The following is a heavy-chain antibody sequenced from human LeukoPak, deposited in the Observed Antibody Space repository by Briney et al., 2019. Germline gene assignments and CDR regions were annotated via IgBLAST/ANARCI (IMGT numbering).Heavy chain of an antibody. CDR2: IYYSGTN. Sequence: SETLSLTCSASGGSINSNSHQWDWIRQAPGKGLEWIGNIYYSGTNPYNPSLKSRVTISVDTSKNHFSLRLTSVTAADTAVYYCARRGDISTDYAFDYWGQGTLVTVSS. CDR1: GGSINSNSHQ. J-gene: IGHJ4*02. CDR3: ARRGDISTDYAFDY. D-gene: IGHD3-9*01. V-gene: IGHV4-39*02.